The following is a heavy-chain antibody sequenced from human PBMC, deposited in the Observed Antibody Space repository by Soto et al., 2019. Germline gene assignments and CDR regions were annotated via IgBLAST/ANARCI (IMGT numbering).Heavy chain of an antibody. Sequence: PGGSLRLSCAASGFTFISYAMHWVRQAPGKGLEWVALISYDGSNEYYADSVKGRFTISRDNSKNTLYLQMNSLRSEDTAVYYCGRSPSLFIDYWGQGTLVTVSS. CDR1: GFTFISYA. CDR2: ISYDGSNE. V-gene: IGHV3-30*03. J-gene: IGHJ4*02. CDR3: GRSPSLFIDY. D-gene: IGHD3-10*01.